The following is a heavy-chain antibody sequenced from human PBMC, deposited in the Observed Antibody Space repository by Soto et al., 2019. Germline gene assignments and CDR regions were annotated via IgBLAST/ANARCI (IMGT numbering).Heavy chain of an antibody. CDR2: FYYSGST. D-gene: IGHD3-3*01. CDR3: ARGGWRHIDY. J-gene: IGHJ4*02. Sequence: QVQLQESGPGLAKPSETLSLTCTVSGGSISTYYWSWIRQPPGKGLEWIGYFYYSGSTNYNPSLMSRVTISVDTSKNQFSLKLSSVTAADTAVYYCARGGWRHIDYWGQGTLVTVSS. V-gene: IGHV4-59*08. CDR1: GGSISTYY.